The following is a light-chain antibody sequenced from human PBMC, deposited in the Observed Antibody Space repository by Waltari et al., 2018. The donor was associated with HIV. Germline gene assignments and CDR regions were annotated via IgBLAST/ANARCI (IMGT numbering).Light chain of an antibody. Sequence: QSALTQPPSASGSPGQSVTISCTGASSDLGVYNSVSWYQQRPGKAPKVIISEFSKRPSGVPIRVSVSTSGNTASLSVSGLQADDEAEYFCSFYGGSNILVFGGGTKLTVL. CDR2: EFS. CDR3: SFYGGSNILV. V-gene: IGLV2-8*01. CDR1: SSDLGVYNS. J-gene: IGLJ2*01.